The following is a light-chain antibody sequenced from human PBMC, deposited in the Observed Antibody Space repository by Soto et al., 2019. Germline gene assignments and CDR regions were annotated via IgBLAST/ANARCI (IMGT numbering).Light chain of an antibody. V-gene: IGKV1-5*03. CDR1: QSISSW. Sequence: DIQMTQSPSTLSASVGDRVTITCRASQSISSWLAWYQQKPGKAPKLLSYKASSLESGVPSRFSGSGSGTEFTLTISSLQPDDFATYYCQQYESYSWTFGQGTKVEIK. CDR2: KAS. J-gene: IGKJ1*01. CDR3: QQYESYSWT.